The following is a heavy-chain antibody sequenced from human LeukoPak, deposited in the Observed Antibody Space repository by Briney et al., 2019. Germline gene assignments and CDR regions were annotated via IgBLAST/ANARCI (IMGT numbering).Heavy chain of an antibody. J-gene: IGHJ4*02. CDR1: GFTFSSYA. Sequence: GGSLRLSCAASGFTFSSYAMSWARQAPGKGLEWVSGISGRGDSTYYADSVKGRFTISRDNSKNTLYLQMNSLRAEDTAVYYCTKDGGRTIMVVAASHYWGQGTLVTVSS. CDR3: TKDGGRTIMVVAASHY. V-gene: IGHV3-23*01. CDR2: ISGRGDST. D-gene: IGHD2-15*01.